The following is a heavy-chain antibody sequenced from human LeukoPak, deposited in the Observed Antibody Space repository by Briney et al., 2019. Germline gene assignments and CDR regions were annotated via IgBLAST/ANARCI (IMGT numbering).Heavy chain of an antibody. J-gene: IGHJ5*02. Sequence: GGSLRLSCAASGFTFSNYAMSWVRQAPGKGLEWVSAISGSGDNTYYADSVKGRFTISRDNAKNSLYLQMNSLRAEDTAVYYCARDGRGDYCSGGSCLMFDPWGQGTLVTVSS. CDR2: ISGSGDNT. D-gene: IGHD2-15*01. V-gene: IGHV3-21*01. CDR3: ARDGRGDYCSGGSCLMFDP. CDR1: GFTFSNYA.